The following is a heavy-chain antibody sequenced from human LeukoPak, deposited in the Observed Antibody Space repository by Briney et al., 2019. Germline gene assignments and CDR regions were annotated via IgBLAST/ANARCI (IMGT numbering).Heavy chain of an antibody. CDR2: ISTSGSII. D-gene: IGHD2-2*02. V-gene: IGHV3-48*03. J-gene: IGHJ2*01. CDR3: ARVKESTDPSSYIWYFDL. Sequence: GGSLRLSCAASGFTFSSYEMNWVRQAPGKGLEWVSYISTSGSIIYYADSVKGRFTISRDNAKNSLYLQMNSLRAEDTAVYYCARVKESTDPSSYIWYFDLWGRGTLVTVSS. CDR1: GFTFSSYE.